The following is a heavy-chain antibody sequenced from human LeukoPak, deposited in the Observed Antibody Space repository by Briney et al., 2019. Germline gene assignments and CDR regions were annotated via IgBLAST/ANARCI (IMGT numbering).Heavy chain of an antibody. D-gene: IGHD3-10*01. CDR2: IYSGGST. CDR1: GFTVSSNY. V-gene: IGHV3-66*01. CDR3: ARVPGSGTGFYFDY. Sequence: GGSLRLSCVASGFTVSSNYITWVRQAPGKGLEWVSVIYSGGSTYYADSVKGRFTVSRDNSKSTLYLQMNSLRAEDTAVYYCARVPGSGTGFYFDYWGQGTLVTVSS. J-gene: IGHJ4*02.